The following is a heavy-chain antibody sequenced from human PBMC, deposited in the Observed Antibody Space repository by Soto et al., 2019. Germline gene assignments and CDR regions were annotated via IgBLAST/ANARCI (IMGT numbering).Heavy chain of an antibody. J-gene: IGHJ4*02. V-gene: IGHV4-59*01. CDR1: GGSISSYY. D-gene: IGHD4-17*01. CDR2: IYYSGST. Sequence: SETLSLTCTVSGGSISSYYWSWIRQPPGKGLEWIGYIYYSGSTNYNPSLKSRVTISVDTSKNQFSLKLSSVTAADTAVYYCARLLYGNLVFDYWGQGTLVTVSS. CDR3: ARLLYGNLVFDY.